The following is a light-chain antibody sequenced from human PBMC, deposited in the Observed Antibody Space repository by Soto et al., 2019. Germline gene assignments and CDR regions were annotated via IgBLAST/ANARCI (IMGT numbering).Light chain of an antibody. Sequence: QSVLTQPPSASGSPGQSVTISCTGTSSDVGAYKYVSWYQQYPGKAPKLMIYEVSKRPSGVPDRFSGSKSGNTASLTVSGLLAEDEADYYGTSYVGSNIWVFGGGTKLTVL. CDR3: TSYVGSNIWV. CDR1: SSDVGAYKY. J-gene: IGLJ3*02. V-gene: IGLV2-8*01. CDR2: EVS.